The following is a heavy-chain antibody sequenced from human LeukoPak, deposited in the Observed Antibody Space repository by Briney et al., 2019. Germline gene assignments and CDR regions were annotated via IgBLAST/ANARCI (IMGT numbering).Heavy chain of an antibody. D-gene: IGHD3-22*01. CDR1: GFTFSSYA. CDR2: ISYDGSNK. CDR3: ARGGSYYDSSGYYFDY. J-gene: IGHJ4*02. V-gene: IGHV3-30-3*01. Sequence: GGSLRLSCAASGFTFSSYAMHWVRQAPGRGLEWVAVISYDGSNKYYADSVKGRFTISRDNSKNTLYLQMNILRAEDTAVYYCARGGSYYDSSGYYFDYWGQGTLVTVSS.